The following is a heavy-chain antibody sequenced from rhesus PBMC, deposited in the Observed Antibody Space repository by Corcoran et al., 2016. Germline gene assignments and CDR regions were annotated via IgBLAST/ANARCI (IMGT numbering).Heavy chain of an antibody. Sequence: EVQLVESGGGLAKPGGSLRLSCAASGFTFSSYWMNWVRTTPGKGLDWISTINSGGGSTYYADSVKGRVNISRDNSKNTLSLQMNSLRPEDTAVYYCSKEGVAAAAYYGLDSWGQGVVVTVSS. V-gene: IGHV3S42*01. CDR2: INSGGGST. J-gene: IGHJ6*01. D-gene: IGHD6-31*01. CDR1: GFTFSSYW. CDR3: SKEGVAAAAYYGLDS.